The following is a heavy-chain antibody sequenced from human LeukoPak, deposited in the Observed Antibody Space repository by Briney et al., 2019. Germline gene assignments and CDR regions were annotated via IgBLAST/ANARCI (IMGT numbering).Heavy chain of an antibody. CDR3: AKAHSSSWYVDF. Sequence: GRSLRLSCAASGFIFSNYGMHWVRQAPGKGLEWVAVISYDGSTKYHADSVKGRFTISRDNSKNTLYLQMNSLRAEDTAVNYCAKAHSSSWYVDFWGQGTLVTVSS. CDR1: GFIFSNYG. J-gene: IGHJ4*02. D-gene: IGHD6-13*01. CDR2: ISYDGSTK. V-gene: IGHV3-30*18.